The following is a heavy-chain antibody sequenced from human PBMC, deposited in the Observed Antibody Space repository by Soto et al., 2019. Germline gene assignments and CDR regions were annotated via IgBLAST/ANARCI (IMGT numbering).Heavy chain of an antibody. D-gene: IGHD2-8*01. Sequence: QVQLVQSGAEVKKPGSSVKVSCEASGGTFSSYAISWVRQAPGQGLEWMGGIIPIFGTANYAQKFQGRVTITADESTSTAYMELSSLRSEDTAVYYCARGQYCTNGVCYGRFDPWGQGTLVTVSS. CDR2: IIPIFGTA. CDR3: ARGQYCTNGVCYGRFDP. CDR1: GGTFSSYA. V-gene: IGHV1-69*01. J-gene: IGHJ5*02.